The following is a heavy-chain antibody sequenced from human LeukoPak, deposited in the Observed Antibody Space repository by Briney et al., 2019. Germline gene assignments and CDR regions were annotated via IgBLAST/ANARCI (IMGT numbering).Heavy chain of an antibody. D-gene: IGHD1-14*01. J-gene: IGHJ3*02. CDR1: GYTFTSYG. CDR3: ARDRPRTSRDVFDI. Sequence: ASVKVSCKASGYTFTSYGISWVRQAPGQGLEWMGFINPSGGSTTYAQMFQARVTMTRDTSTSTVYMELSSLRSEDTAIYYCARDRPRTSRDVFDIWGQGTMVTVSS. CDR2: INPSGGST. V-gene: IGHV1-46*01.